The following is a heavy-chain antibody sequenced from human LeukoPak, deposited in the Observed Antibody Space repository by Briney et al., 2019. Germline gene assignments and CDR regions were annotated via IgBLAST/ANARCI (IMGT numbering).Heavy chain of an antibody. CDR3: ARFDRDSSGFIDY. Sequence: GESLKISCKGSGYSFTSYWIGWVRQMPGKGLEWMGIIYPGDSDTRNSPSFQGQVTTSADKSISTAYLQWSSLKASDTAMYYCARFDRDSSGFIDYWGQGTLVTVSS. V-gene: IGHV5-51*01. D-gene: IGHD3-22*01. J-gene: IGHJ4*02. CDR1: GYSFTSYW. CDR2: IYPGDSDT.